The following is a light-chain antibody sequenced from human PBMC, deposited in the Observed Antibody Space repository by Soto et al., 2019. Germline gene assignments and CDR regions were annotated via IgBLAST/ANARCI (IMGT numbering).Light chain of an antibody. CDR3: QQRINWPYT. CDR2: DAS. CDR1: QTVGAS. Sequence: EIVLTQSPATLSLSPGATATLSCRARQTVGASLGWHQQKPGQGPRLVIHDASTSATGVPARFSGSGSGTDFTLTISGLEPEDFAVYYCQQRINWPYTFGQGTKVEIK. V-gene: IGKV3-11*01. J-gene: IGKJ2*01.